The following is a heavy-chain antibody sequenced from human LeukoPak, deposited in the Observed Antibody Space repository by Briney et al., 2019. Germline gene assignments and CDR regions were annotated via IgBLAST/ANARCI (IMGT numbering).Heavy chain of an antibody. CDR3: ARGACTNGVCYTEWFDP. Sequence: SETLSLTCTVSGGSISSYYWSWIRQPPGKGLEWIGYIYYSVSTNYNPSLKSRVTISLDTSKNQFSLKLSSLTAADTAVYYCARGACTNGVCYTEWFDPWGQGTLVTVSS. D-gene: IGHD2-8*01. CDR1: GGSISSYY. J-gene: IGHJ5*02. V-gene: IGHV4-59*12. CDR2: IYYSVST.